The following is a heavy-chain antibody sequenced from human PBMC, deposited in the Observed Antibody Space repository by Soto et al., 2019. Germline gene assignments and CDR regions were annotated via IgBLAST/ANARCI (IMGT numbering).Heavy chain of an antibody. CDR2: ISAYNANT. D-gene: IGHD6-19*01. J-gene: IGHJ6*02. Sequence: TLKDSDKTSGSTFSKYGINWVRQAPRKRLEWMCSISAYNANTNYAQTGKGRVNMTTHTSKGTVYMELRSLKSDDTAIYYCSMFIMVGGWFDPKYYHGLDVRA. CDR1: GSTFSKYG. CDR3: SMFIMVGGWFDPKYYHGLDV. V-gene: IGHV1-18*01.